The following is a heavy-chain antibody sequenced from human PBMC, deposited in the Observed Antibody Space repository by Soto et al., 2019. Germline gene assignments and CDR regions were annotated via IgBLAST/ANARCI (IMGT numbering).Heavy chain of an antibody. V-gene: IGHV3-30*03. CDR1: GFTFRSYG. J-gene: IGHJ5*02. D-gene: IGHD3-3*01. Sequence: QVKLVESGGGVVQPGRSLRLSCTTSGFTFRSYGMHWVRQAPGKGLEWVAVIRSDGSNRDYVDSVKGRFTISRDNSRRMVYLQMDNLRLEDTAVYDCATTRSSLEWPQFDPWGQGTLVTVSP. CDR2: IRSDGSNR. CDR3: ATTRSSLEWPQFDP.